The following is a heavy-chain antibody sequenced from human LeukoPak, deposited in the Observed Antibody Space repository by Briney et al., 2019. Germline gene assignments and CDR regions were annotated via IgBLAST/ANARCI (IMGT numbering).Heavy chain of an antibody. CDR3: AGSASGNYHGGHAY. V-gene: IGHV4-4*07. CDR1: GGSFSTYY. CDR2: IYTSGST. Sequence: SETLSLTCTVSGGSFSTYYWSWIRQPAGKGLEWIGRIYTSGSTNYNPSLKSRVTMSVDTSKNQFSLKLSSVTAADTAVYSCAGSASGNYHGGHAYGGQGPVATVSS. J-gene: IGHJ4*02. D-gene: IGHD3-22*01.